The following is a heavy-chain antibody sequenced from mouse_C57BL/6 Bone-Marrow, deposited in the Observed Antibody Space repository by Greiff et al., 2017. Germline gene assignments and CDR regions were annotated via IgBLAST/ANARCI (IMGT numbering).Heavy chain of an antibody. Sequence: VQLQQSGTVLARPGASVKMSCKTSGYTFTSYWMHWVKQRPGQGLEWIGAIYPGNSDTSYNQKFKGKAKLTAVTSASTAYMELSSRTNEDSAVYYCTRPFYDGYYGAMDYWGQGTSVTVSS. CDR3: TRPFYDGYYGAMDY. D-gene: IGHD2-3*01. CDR2: IYPGNSDT. CDR1: GYTFTSYW. J-gene: IGHJ4*01. V-gene: IGHV1-5*01.